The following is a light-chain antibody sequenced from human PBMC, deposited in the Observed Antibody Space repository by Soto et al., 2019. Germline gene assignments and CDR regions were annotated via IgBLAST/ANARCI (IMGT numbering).Light chain of an antibody. Sequence: EIVLTQSPATLSLSPGERVTLSCRASQSVSNSLAWYQQKPGQPPRLLIYDASNRATGIPARFSGSGPGTDFTLTISRLEPEDFAVYYCQQYGSSPWTFGQGTKVDIK. V-gene: IGKV3-20*01. CDR2: DAS. CDR1: QSVSNS. CDR3: QQYGSSPWT. J-gene: IGKJ1*01.